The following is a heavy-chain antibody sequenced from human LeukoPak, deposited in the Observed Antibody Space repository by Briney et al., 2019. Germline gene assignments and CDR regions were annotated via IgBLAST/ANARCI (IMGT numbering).Heavy chain of an antibody. J-gene: IGHJ4*02. D-gene: IGHD3-10*01. CDR1: GSTFSSYA. Sequence: GRSLRLSCAASGSTFSSYAMHWVRQAPGKGLEGVAVISYDGSNKYYADSVKGRFTISRDNSKNTLYLQMNSLRAEDTAVYYCARDSYYGSGSPTFDYWGQGTLVTVSS. V-gene: IGHV3-30*04. CDR3: ARDSYYGSGSPTFDY. CDR2: ISYDGSNK.